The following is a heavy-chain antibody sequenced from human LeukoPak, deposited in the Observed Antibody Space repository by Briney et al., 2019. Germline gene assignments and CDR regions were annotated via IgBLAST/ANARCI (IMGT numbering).Heavy chain of an antibody. Sequence: GGSLRLSCAASGFTFSNAWMSWVRQAPGKGLEWVGRIKRETDGGTTDYAAPVEGRFTISRDDSKSTLYLRMNSLKTDDTAVYYCTTKYYYDSSGYNNFDYWGQGTLVTVSS. J-gene: IGHJ4*02. CDR3: TTKYYYDSSGYNNFDY. V-gene: IGHV3-15*01. D-gene: IGHD3-22*01. CDR1: GFTFSNAW. CDR2: IKRETDGGTT.